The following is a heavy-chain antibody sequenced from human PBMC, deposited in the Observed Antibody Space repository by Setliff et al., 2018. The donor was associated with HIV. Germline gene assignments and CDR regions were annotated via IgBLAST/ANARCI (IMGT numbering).Heavy chain of an antibody. V-gene: IGHV3-7*03. D-gene: IGHD3-9*01. CDR3: ARPPPSLQDFDFVFDS. J-gene: IGHJ4*02. Sequence: GSLRLSCATSGFTFSKYRMTWVRQAPGKGLEWVATIRQDGNEKYYVDSVTGRFTVSRDNRRKELHLQMSSLRVEDTAVYYCARPPPSLQDFDFVFDSWGQGTLVTVS. CDR1: GFTFSKYR. CDR2: IRQDGNEK.